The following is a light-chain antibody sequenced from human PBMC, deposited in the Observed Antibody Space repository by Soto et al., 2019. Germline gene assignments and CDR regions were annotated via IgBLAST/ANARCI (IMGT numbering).Light chain of an antibody. CDR3: ISYTTSSSFWV. J-gene: IGLJ3*02. CDR1: SSDVGGYNY. CDR2: EVS. Sequence: QSALTQPASVSGSPGQSITISCTGTSSDVGGYNYVSWYQQHPGKAPKLMIYEVSNRPSGVSNRFSGSKSGNTASLTISGLQAEDEADYYCISYTTSSSFWVFGGGTKVTVL. V-gene: IGLV2-14*01.